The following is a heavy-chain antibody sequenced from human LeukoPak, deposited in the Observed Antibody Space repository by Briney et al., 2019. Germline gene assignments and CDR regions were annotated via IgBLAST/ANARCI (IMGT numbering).Heavy chain of an antibody. CDR1: GFTFSSYG. D-gene: IGHD5-18*01. CDR3: AKGLQHSNLD. V-gene: IGHV3-33*06. CDR2: IWYDGSNK. J-gene: IGHJ4*01. Sequence: GGSLRLSCAASGFTFSSYGMHWVRQAPDKGLEWVAVIWYDGSNKYYADSVKGRFTISRDNSKNTLYLQMNSLRAEDTAVYYCAKGLQHSNLDWGHGTLVTVSS.